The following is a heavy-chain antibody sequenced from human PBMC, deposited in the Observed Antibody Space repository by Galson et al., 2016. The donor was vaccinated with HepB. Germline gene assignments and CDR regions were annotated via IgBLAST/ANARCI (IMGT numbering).Heavy chain of an antibody. CDR1: GFTFSSYA. D-gene: IGHD4-17*01. CDR3: TRGLTVIGAKYYSDY. V-gene: IGHV3-23*01. J-gene: IGHJ4*02. Sequence: SLRLSCAASGFTFSSYAMSWVRQAPGEGLEWVSAISGSGGSTYYADSVKGRFTISRDNSKNTLYLQLNSLKTEDTAVYYCTRGLTVIGAKYYSDYWGQGTLVTVSS. CDR2: ISGSGGST.